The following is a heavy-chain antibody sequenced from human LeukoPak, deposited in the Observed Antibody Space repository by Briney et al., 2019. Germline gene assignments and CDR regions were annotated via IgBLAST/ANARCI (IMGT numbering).Heavy chain of an antibody. J-gene: IGHJ4*02. CDR1: GLTFSTYA. D-gene: IGHD3-16*01. CDR2: MSFDATNK. CDR3: ARDNADGSIMITFGGVDY. Sequence: PGGSLRLSCAASGLTFSTYAMPWVRQAPGKGLEWVAVMSFDATNKYYADSVRGRFTISRDNSKNTLYLQMNSLRAEDTAAYYCARDNADGSIMITFGGVDYWGQGTLVTVSS. V-gene: IGHV3-30-3*01.